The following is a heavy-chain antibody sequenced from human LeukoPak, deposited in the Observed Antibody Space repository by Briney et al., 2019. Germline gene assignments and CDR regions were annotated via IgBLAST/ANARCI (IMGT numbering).Heavy chain of an antibody. CDR3: ARGQGVRRDTAMAQNYYYYGMDV. D-gene: IGHD5-18*01. CDR2: IIPIFGTA. Sequence: SVKVSCKASGGTFSSYAISWVRQAPGQGLEWMGGIIPIFGTANYAQRFQGRVTITADESTSTAYMELSSLRSEDTAVYYCARGQGVRRDTAMAQNYYYYGMDVWGQGTTVTVSS. J-gene: IGHJ6*02. CDR1: GGTFSSYA. V-gene: IGHV1-69*13.